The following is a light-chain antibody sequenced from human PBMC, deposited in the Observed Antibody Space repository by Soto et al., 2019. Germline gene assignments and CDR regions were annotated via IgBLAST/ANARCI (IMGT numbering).Light chain of an antibody. CDR3: QQLNSYPLT. V-gene: IGKV1-9*01. Sequence: IQMTQSPSSLSASVGDTVTITCRASRTISSYLNWYQQRTGKAPTLLIYGASSLQSGVPSRLSGSGSGTEFTLTISSLQPEDFATYYCQQLNSYPLTFGGGTKVDIK. CDR1: RTISSY. J-gene: IGKJ4*01. CDR2: GAS.